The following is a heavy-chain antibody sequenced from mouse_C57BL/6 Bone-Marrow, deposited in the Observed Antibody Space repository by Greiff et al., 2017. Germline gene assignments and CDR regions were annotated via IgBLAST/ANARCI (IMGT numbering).Heavy chain of an antibody. CDR1: GYTFTSYW. D-gene: IGHD1-1*01. J-gene: IGHJ4*01. Sequence: QVQLQQPGAELVKPGASVKLSCKASGYTFTSYWMQWVKQRPGQGLEWIGEIDPSDSYTNYNQKFKGKATLTVDTSSSTAYLQLSCLTSEDSAVYYGERDGLLRSLAMDYWGQGTSVTVSS. CDR3: ERDGLLRSLAMDY. CDR2: IDPSDSYT. V-gene: IGHV1-50*01.